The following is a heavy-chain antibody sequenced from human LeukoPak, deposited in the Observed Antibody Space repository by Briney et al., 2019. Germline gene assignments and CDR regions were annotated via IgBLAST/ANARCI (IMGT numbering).Heavy chain of an antibody. CDR1: GFTFSDYY. J-gene: IGHJ3*02. CDR2: INWNGGST. D-gene: IGHD3-22*01. V-gene: IGHV3-20*01. CDR3: ARVGFGYYDSSGYSKAFDI. Sequence: PGGSLRLYCAASGFTFSDYYMSWIRQAPGKGLEWVSGINWNGGSTGYADSVKGRFTISRDNAKNSLYLQMNSLRAEDTALYHCARVGFGYYDSSGYSKAFDIWGQGTMVTVSS.